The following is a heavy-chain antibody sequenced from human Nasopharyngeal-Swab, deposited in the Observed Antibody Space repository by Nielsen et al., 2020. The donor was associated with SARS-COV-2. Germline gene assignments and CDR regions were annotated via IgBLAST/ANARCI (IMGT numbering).Heavy chain of an antibody. CDR3: ARDLDRGNWGRRGYFDY. V-gene: IGHV7-4-1*02. CDR2: INTNTGNP. CDR1: GYTLTELS. Sequence: ASVKVSCKVSGYTLTELSMHWVRQAPGQGLEWMGWINTNTGNPTYAQGFTGRFVFSLDTSVSTAYLQISSLKAEDTAVYYCARDLDRGNWGRRGYFDYWGQGTLVTVSS. D-gene: IGHD7-27*01. J-gene: IGHJ4*02.